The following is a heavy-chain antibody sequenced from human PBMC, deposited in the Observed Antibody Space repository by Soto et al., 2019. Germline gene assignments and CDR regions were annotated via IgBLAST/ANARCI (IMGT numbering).Heavy chain of an antibody. CDR2: ISSSSSYT. J-gene: IGHJ5*02. V-gene: IGHV3-11*06. Sequence: GSLRLSCAASGFTFSDYYMSWIRQAPGKGLEWVSYISSSSSYTNYADSVKGRFTISRDNAKNSLYLQMNSLRAEDAAVYYCARAAAGTPTRFDPWRQETLGTVSS. D-gene: IGHD6-13*01. CDR1: GFTFSDYY. CDR3: ARAAAGTPTRFDP.